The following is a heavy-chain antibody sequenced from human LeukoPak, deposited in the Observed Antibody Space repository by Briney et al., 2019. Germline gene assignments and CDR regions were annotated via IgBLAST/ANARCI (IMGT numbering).Heavy chain of an antibody. D-gene: IGHD1-26*01. V-gene: IGHV3-23*01. CDR1: GFTFSSYW. CDR3: AKCRTPTYYDAFDI. Sequence: QPGGSLRLSCAASGFTFSSYWMHWVRQAPGKGLEWVSAISGSGGSTYYADSVKGRFTISRDDSKNTLDLQMNSLRVEDTAVYYCAKCRTPTYYDAFDIWGQGTVVTVSS. J-gene: IGHJ3*02. CDR2: ISGSGGST.